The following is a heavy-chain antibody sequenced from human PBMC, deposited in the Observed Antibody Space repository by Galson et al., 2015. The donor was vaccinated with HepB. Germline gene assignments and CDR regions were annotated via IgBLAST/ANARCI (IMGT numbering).Heavy chain of an antibody. CDR2: ISSNGGST. Sequence: SLRLSCAASGFTFSSYAMHWVRQAPGKGLEYVSAISSNGGSTYYADSVKGRFTISRDNSKNTLYLQMSSLRAEDTAVYYCVKDHYDILTGPPSYFDYWGQGTLVTVSS. V-gene: IGHV3-64D*06. J-gene: IGHJ4*02. D-gene: IGHD3-9*01. CDR3: VKDHYDILTGPPSYFDY. CDR1: GFTFSSYA.